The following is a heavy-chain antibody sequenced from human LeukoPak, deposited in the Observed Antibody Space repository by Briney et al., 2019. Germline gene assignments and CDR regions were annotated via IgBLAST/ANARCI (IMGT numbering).Heavy chain of an antibody. CDR3: ARSPGHGAFYYYYYYMDA. CDR2: ISSSSTI. V-gene: IGHV3-48*02. CDR1: GFTFGSYS. Sequence: GGSLRLSCAASGFTFGSYSMNWVRQAPGKGLEWVSYISSSSTIYYADSVKGRFTISRDNAKNSLYLQMNSLRDEDTAVYYCARSPGHGAFYYYYYYMDAWGKGTTVTVSS. J-gene: IGHJ6*03. D-gene: IGHD3-10*01.